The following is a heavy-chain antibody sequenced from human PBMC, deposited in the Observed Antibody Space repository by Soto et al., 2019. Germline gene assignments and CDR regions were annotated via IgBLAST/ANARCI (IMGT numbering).Heavy chain of an antibody. J-gene: IGHJ4*02. D-gene: IGHD4-17*01. CDR3: ARGLTTATTVRYFDY. CDR1: GGSFSGYY. Sequence: QVQLQQWGAGLLKPSETLSLTCAVYGGSFSGYYWSWIRQPPGEGLEWIGEINDSGSTNYNPSLTSRVTISVDMSKNPFSLKLSSVTAAATAAYHCARGLTTATTVRYFDYWGQGALVTVSS. V-gene: IGHV4-34*01. CDR2: INDSGST.